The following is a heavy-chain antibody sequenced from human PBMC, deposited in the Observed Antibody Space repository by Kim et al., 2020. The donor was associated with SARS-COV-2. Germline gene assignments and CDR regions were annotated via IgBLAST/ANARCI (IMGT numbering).Heavy chain of an antibody. CDR2: ISSSSSYI. D-gene: IGHD1-26*01. Sequence: GGSLRLSCAASGFTFSSYSMNWVRQAPGKGLEWVSSISSSSSYIYYADSVKGRFTISRDNAKNSLYLQMNSLRAEDTAVYYCARGSMEPHAFDIWGQGTMVTVSS. V-gene: IGHV3-21*01. J-gene: IGHJ3*02. CDR3: ARGSMEPHAFDI. CDR1: GFTFSSYS.